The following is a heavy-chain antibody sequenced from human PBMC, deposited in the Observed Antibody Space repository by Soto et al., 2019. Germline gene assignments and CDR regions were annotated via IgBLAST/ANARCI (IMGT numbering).Heavy chain of an antibody. Sequence: ASVKVSCKASGYTFTGYYMHWVRQAPGQGLEWMGWINPNSGGTNYAQKFQGRVTMTRDTSISTAYMELSRLRSDDTAVYYCARDSAYSYDVYYYYGMDVWGQRTTVTVSS. D-gene: IGHD5-18*01. CDR1: GYTFTGYY. J-gene: IGHJ6*02. CDR3: ARDSAYSYDVYYYYGMDV. V-gene: IGHV1-2*02. CDR2: INPNSGGT.